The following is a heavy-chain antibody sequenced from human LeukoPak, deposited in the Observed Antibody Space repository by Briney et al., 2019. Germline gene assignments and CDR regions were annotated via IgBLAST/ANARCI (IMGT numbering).Heavy chain of an antibody. CDR2: VYYSGST. D-gene: IGHD5-24*01. CDR3: ARELDGNGGWFDP. CDR1: GDSISDYY. Sequence: SETLSLTCTVSGDSISDYYWSWIRQSPEKGLEWIGEVYYSGSTHYNPSLKTRVTISLDRSNNQFSLGLTSVTAADTAVYYCARELDGNGGWFDPWGQGTLVTVSS. J-gene: IGHJ5*02. V-gene: IGHV4-59*01.